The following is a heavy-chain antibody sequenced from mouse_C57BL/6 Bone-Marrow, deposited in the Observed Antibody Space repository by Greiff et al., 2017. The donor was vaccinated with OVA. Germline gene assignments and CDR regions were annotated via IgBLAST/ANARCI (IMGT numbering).Heavy chain of an antibody. D-gene: IGHD1-1*01. V-gene: IGHV10-3*01. Sequence: EVQLVESGGGLVQPKGSLKLSCAASGFTFNTYAMHWVRQAPGKGLEWVARIRSKSSNYATYYADSVKDRFTNSRDDSQSMLYLQMNNLKTEDTAMYYCVREGYYYGSSYDRYFDVWGTGTTVTVSS. J-gene: IGHJ1*03. CDR1: GFTFNTYA. CDR3: VREGYYYGSSYDRYFDV. CDR2: IRSKSSNYAT.